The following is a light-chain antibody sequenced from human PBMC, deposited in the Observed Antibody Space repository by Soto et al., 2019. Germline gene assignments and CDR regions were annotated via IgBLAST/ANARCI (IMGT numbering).Light chain of an antibody. CDR1: QSISTY. Sequence: DIQMTQSPSSLSASVGARFTITCRASQSISTYLNWYQQKPGKAPKLLISAASSLQGGVSLRFRGSGYGADFALTISSLQFEDFATYYCQQTYSPFLPFGGGTKVEI. CDR2: AAS. J-gene: IGKJ4*01. V-gene: IGKV1-39*01. CDR3: QQTYSPFLP.